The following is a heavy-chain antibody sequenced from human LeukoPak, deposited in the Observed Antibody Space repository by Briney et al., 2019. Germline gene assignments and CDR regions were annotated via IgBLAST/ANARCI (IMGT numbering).Heavy chain of an antibody. J-gene: IGHJ4*02. V-gene: IGHV1-18*01. CDR1: GYTFTSYG. Sequence: EASVKVSCKASGYTFTSYGISWVRQAPGQGLEWMGWTSAYNGNTNYAQKLRGRVTMTTDTSTSTAYMELRSLRSDDTAVYYCARADRPLNFDYWGQGTLVTVSS. CDR3: ARADRPLNFDY. CDR2: TSAYNGNT.